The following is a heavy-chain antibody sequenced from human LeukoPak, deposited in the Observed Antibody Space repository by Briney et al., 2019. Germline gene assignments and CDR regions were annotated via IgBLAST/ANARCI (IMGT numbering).Heavy chain of an antibody. CDR1: GFTFSSYT. V-gene: IGHV3-21*01. CDR2: TSRAGTFK. CDR3: ARSTSGNYFFDY. D-gene: IGHD1-26*01. Sequence: GGSLRLSCAASGFTFSSYTMNWVRQAPGKGLEWVSSTSRAGTFKYNADSVKGRFTISRDNAKNSLFLQMNSLAAEDTAVYYCARSTSGNYFFDYWGQGTLVTVSS. J-gene: IGHJ4*02.